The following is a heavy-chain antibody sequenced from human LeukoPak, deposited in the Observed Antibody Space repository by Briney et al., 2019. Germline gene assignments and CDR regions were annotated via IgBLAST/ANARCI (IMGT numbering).Heavy chain of an antibody. D-gene: IGHD3-10*01. J-gene: IGHJ3*02. CDR2: ISYDGSNK. CDR3: ARGDLHYYDSTRRGFDI. CDR1: GFTVSSNS. Sequence: GGSLRLSCTVSGFTVSSNSMSWVRQAPGKGLEWVALISYDGSNKYYADSVKGRFTISRDNSKNTLYLQMNSLRAEDTAVYYCARGDLHYYDSTRRGFDIWGQGTMITVSS. V-gene: IGHV3-30*04.